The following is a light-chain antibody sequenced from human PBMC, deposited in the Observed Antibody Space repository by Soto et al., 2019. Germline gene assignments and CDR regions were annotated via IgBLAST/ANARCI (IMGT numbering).Light chain of an antibody. J-gene: IGLJ3*02. V-gene: IGLV2-11*01. CDR3: QSYDSSLSGFWV. CDR2: DVT. CDR1: SSDVGGYDY. Sequence: QSALTQPRSVSESPGQSVTISCTGTSSDVGGYDYLSWYQQHPGKAPKLMIYDVTKRPSGVPDRFSGSKSGNTASLTISGLQAEDEADYYCQSYDSSLSGFWVFGGGTQLTVL.